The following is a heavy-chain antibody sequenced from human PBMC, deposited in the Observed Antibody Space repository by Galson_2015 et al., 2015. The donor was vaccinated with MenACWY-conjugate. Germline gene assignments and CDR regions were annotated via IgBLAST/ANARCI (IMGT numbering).Heavy chain of an antibody. J-gene: IGHJ4*02. V-gene: IGHV4-59*01. Sequence: SETLSLTCTVSGDSISSSYWSWIRQAPGKRLEWIGYIYYNRGTSYNPSLKSRVTISIDTSRNQFSLKLSSVTAADTAVYYCARGATNYDVSGYYHYWGQGALVTVSS. CDR3: ARGATNYDVSGYYHY. D-gene: IGHD3-22*01. CDR2: IYYNRGT. CDR1: GDSISSSY.